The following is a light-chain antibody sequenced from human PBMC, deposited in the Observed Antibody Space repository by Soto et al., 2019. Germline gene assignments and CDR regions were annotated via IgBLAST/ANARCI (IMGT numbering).Light chain of an antibody. J-gene: IGKJ2*01. V-gene: IGKV1-5*03. CDR3: QQYNNYPYT. CDR2: KAS. CDR1: QSISSW. Sequence: DIQMTQSPSTLSASVGDRVTITCRASQSISSWLAWYQQKPGKAPKLLIYKASSLESGVPSRFSGSGSGTEFTLTISNLQPDDFATYYCQQYNNYPYTLGQGTKLEIK.